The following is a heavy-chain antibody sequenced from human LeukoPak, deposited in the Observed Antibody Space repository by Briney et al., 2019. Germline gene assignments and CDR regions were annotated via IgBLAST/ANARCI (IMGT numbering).Heavy chain of an antibody. Sequence: SETLSLTCAVYGESFSGHYWSWIRQPPGKGLEWIGEINHSGSSNYNPSLKSRVTVSADTSKNQFSLRLNSVSAADTAIYFCAGRPRDSVNYDGPSGVDYWGQGTRVTVSS. J-gene: IGHJ4*02. V-gene: IGHV4-34*01. CDR1: GESFSGHY. D-gene: IGHD4-23*01. CDR3: AGRPRDSVNYDGPSGVDY. CDR2: INHSGSS.